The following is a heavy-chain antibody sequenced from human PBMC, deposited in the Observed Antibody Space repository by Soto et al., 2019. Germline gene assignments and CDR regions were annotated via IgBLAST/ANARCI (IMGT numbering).Heavy chain of an antibody. V-gene: IGHV4-38-2*02. J-gene: IGHJ4*02. CDR3: ARDSGTYYDFWSGSMHYFDY. Sequence: SETLSLTCTVSGYSISSGYYWGWIRQPPGKGLEWIGSIYHSGSTYYNPSLKSQVTISVDTSKNQFSLKLSSVTAADTAVYYCARDSGTYYDFWSGSMHYFDYWGQGTLVTVSS. D-gene: IGHD3-3*01. CDR1: GYSISSGYY. CDR2: IYHSGST.